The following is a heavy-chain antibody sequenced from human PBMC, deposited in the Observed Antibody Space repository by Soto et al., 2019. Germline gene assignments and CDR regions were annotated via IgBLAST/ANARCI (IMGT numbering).Heavy chain of an antibody. CDR3: ARVQFWSGYYYYGMDV. V-gene: IGHV4-4*02. CDR1: GGSISSSNW. Sequence: QVQLQESGPGLVKPSGTLSLTCAVSGGSISSSNWWSWVRQPPGKGLEWIGEIYHSGSTNYNPSLKSRVTISVDKSKTHFALKLSSVTAADTAVYYCARVQFWSGYYYYGMDVWGQGTTVTVSS. J-gene: IGHJ6*02. CDR2: IYHSGST. D-gene: IGHD3-3*01.